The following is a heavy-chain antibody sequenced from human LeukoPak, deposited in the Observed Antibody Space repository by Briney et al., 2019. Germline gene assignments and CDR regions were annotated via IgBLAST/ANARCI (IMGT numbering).Heavy chain of an antibody. Sequence: PGGSLRLSCAASGFTFSSYAMHWVRQAPGKGLEWVAVISYDGSNKYYADSVKGRFTISRDNSKNTLYLQMNSLRAEDTAVYYCARDPEDGSGSYPVDYWGQGTLVTVSS. J-gene: IGHJ4*02. D-gene: IGHD3-10*01. CDR3: ARDPEDGSGSYPVDY. V-gene: IGHV3-30*04. CDR1: GFTFSSYA. CDR2: ISYDGSNK.